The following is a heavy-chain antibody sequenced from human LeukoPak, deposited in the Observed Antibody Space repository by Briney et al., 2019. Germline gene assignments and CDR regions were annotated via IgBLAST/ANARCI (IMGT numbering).Heavy chain of an antibody. CDR3: ARDILMIPQDAFDI. D-gene: IGHD3-3*01. V-gene: IGHV4-4*07. CDR1: GGSISSYY. Sequence: PSETLSLTCNVSGGSISSYYWSWIRQPAGKGLEWIGRIYTSGSTNNNPSLKSGSTNYNPSLKSRVTMSVDTSKNQFSLKVSSVTAADTAVYYCARDILMIPQDAFDIWGQGTMVTVSS. J-gene: IGHJ3*02. CDR2: IYTSGSTNNNPSLKSGST.